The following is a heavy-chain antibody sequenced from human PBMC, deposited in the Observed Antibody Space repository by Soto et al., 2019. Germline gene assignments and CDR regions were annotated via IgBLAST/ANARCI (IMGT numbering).Heavy chain of an antibody. J-gene: IGHJ6*02. CDR2: IYPGDSDT. CDR1: GYSFTSYW. D-gene: IGHD3-10*01. CDR3: AIAYGSGSLYYYYYGMDA. Sequence: GESLKISCKGSGYSFTSYWIGWVRQMPGKGLEWMGIIYPGDSDTRYSPSFQGQVTISADKSISTAYLQWSSLKASDTAMYYCAIAYGSGSLYYYYYGMDAWGQGTTVTVSS. V-gene: IGHV5-51*01.